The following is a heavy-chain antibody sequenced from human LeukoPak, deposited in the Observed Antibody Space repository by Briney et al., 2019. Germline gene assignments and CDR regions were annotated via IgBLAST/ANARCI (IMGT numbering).Heavy chain of an antibody. Sequence: PGGSLRLSCAASGSTFSSYSMNWVRQAPGKGLEWVSSISSSSSYIYYADSVKGRFTISRDNAKNSLYLQMNSLRAEDTAVYYCARGSITSYLTDYWGQGTLVTLSS. J-gene: IGHJ4*02. CDR2: ISSSSSYI. CDR1: GSTFSSYS. D-gene: IGHD3-16*01. V-gene: IGHV3-21*01. CDR3: ARGSITSYLTDY.